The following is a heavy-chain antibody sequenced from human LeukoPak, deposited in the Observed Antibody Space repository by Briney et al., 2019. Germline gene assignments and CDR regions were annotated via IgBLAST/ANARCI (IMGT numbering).Heavy chain of an antibody. Sequence: PGGSLRLSCAASGFTVSSNYMSWVRQAPGKGLEWVSVIYSGGSTYYADSVKGQFTISRDNSKNTLYLQMNSLRAEDTAVYYCAGGSGWFAPDFDYWGQGTLVTVSS. V-gene: IGHV3-53*01. CDR1: GFTVSSNY. CDR2: IYSGGST. CDR3: AGGSGWFAPDFDY. D-gene: IGHD6-19*01. J-gene: IGHJ4*02.